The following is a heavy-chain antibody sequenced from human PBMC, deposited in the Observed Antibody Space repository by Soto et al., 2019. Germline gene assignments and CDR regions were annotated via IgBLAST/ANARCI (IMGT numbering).Heavy chain of an antibody. CDR2: ITGSGGGT. Sequence: PGGSLRLSCAVSGFTFSSFAMAWVRQGPGKGLECVSGITGSGGGTYYAASVKGRFTISRDNSRSMVFLQMYSLRAEDTAVYYCAKFPFALIYILPDHPAYIEHWGQGTLVTVS. D-gene: IGHD3-9*01. J-gene: IGHJ4*02. V-gene: IGHV3-23*01. CDR1: GFTFSSFA. CDR3: AKFPFALIYILPDHPAYIEH.